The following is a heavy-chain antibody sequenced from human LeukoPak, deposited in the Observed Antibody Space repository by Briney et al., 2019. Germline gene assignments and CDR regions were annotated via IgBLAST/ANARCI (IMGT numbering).Heavy chain of an antibody. CDR2: ISYSGKT. D-gene: IGHD7-27*01. Sequence: SETLSLTCTISGGSISTYYWSWIRQPPGKRLEWIGYISYSGKTNYNPSLQSRVTISLDTSKIQFSLNVTSVTAADTAIYYRARGTNWANWFDPWGQGTLVTVSS. V-gene: IGHV4-59*01. CDR1: GGSISTYY. J-gene: IGHJ5*02. CDR3: ARGTNWANWFDP.